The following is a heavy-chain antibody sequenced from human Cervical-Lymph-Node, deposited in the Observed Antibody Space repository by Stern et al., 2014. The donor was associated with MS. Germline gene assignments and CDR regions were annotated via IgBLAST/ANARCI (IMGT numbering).Heavy chain of an antibody. J-gene: IGHJ1*01. CDR2: IWYDGSNR. Sequence: VQLESGGGVVQPGRSLRLSCAASGFTFSSSGMHWVRQAPGKGLEWLAIIWYDGSNRYYADSVKGRFTISRDNSKNTLYLQMNSLRAEDTAVYYCARAGGNTAEYFQHWGQGTLVTVSS. V-gene: IGHV3-33*01. CDR1: GFTFSSSG. CDR3: ARAGGNTAEYFQH. D-gene: IGHD4-23*01.